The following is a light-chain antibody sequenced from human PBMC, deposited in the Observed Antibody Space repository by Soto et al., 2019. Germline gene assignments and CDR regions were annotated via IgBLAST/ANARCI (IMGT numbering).Light chain of an antibody. CDR2: GAS. CDR3: QQYDNPALT. CDR1: QDIENY. V-gene: IGKV1-33*01. J-gene: IGKJ4*01. Sequence: DIQLTQSPSSLSASVGDRVTITCQASQDIENYLNWYQQKPGKAPRVLIYGASNLEKGVASRFSGSGSGTDFIFTISSLQPEDIGTYYCQQYDNPALTFGGGTKVEIK.